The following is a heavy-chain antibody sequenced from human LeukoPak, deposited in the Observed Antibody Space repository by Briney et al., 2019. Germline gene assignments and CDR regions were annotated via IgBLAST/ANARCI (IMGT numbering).Heavy chain of an antibody. J-gene: IGHJ4*02. D-gene: IGHD2-8*01. Sequence: GSVKVSCKASGYTFTGYFMHWVRQAPGQGLEWMGWITPNSGGTNQAQKFQGRVNMTRDTSIRRAYMEVSRLRSDDTAVYYCARGNGELDYWGQGTLVTDSS. CDR2: ITPNSGGT. CDR3: ARGNGELDY. V-gene: IGHV1-2*02. CDR1: GYTFTGYF.